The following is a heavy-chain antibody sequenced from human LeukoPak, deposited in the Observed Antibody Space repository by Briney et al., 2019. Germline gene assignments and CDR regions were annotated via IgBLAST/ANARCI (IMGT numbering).Heavy chain of an antibody. CDR1: GFTVSSNY. J-gene: IGHJ6*04. D-gene: IGHD3-10*02. CDR2: IKQDGSEK. CDR3: AELGITIIGGV. Sequence: GGSLRLSCAASGFTVSSNYMSWVRQAPGKGLEWVANIKQDGSEKYYVDSVKGRFTISRDNAKNSLYLQMNSLRAEDTAVYYCAELGITIIGGVWGKGTTVTISS. V-gene: IGHV3-7*01.